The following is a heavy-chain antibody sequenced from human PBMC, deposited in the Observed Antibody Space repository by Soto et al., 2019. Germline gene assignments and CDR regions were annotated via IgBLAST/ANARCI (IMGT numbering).Heavy chain of an antibody. V-gene: IGHV5-51*01. CDR2: IYPGDSDT. CDR3: ARHVAYDSSGYTNWFDP. D-gene: IGHD3-22*01. CDR1: GYSFTSYW. J-gene: IGHJ5*02. Sequence: GESLKISCKGSGYSFTSYWIGWVRQMPGKGLEWMGIIYPGDSDTRYSPSFQGQVTISADKSISTAYLQWSSLKASDTAMYYCARHVAYDSSGYTNWFDPWGQGTLVTVSS.